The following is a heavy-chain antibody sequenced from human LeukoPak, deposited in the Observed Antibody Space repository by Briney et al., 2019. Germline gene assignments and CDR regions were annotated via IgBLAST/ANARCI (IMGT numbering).Heavy chain of an antibody. CDR2: MNPNSGNT. CDR1: GYTFTSYD. Sequence: ASVKVSCKASGYTFTSYDINWVRQATGQGLEWMGWMNPNSGNTGYAQKFQGRVTMTRNTSLSTAYMELSSLRSEDTAVYYCARVGDSSGWYNWFDPWGQGTLVTVSS. D-gene: IGHD6-19*01. V-gene: IGHV1-8*01. J-gene: IGHJ5*02. CDR3: ARVGDSSGWYNWFDP.